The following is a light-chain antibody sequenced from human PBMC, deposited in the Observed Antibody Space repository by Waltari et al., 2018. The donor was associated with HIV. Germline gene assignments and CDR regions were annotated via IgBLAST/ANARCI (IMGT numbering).Light chain of an antibody. J-gene: IGLJ1*01. CDR1: SSNVGSDDL. Sequence: QSALTQPASVSGSPGPSIPSPCTGHSSNVGSDDLVPWYQQHPGEAPKLIIYEVTKRPSGVSNRFSGSKSGNTASLTISGLQAEDEADYYCCSCPRSGIRYVFGTGTKVTVL. V-gene: IGLV2-23*02. CDR3: CSCPRSGIRYV. CDR2: EVT.